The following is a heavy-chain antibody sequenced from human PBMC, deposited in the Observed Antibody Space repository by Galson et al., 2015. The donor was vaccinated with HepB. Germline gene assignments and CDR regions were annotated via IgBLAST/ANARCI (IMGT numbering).Heavy chain of an antibody. CDR3: AREDSGYSSSYGMDV. V-gene: IGHV3-30-3*01. J-gene: IGHJ6*02. CDR2: ISYDGSNK. D-gene: IGHD6-19*01. Sequence: SLRLSCAASGFTFSSYAMHWVRQAPGKGLEWVAVISYDGSNKYYADSVKGRFTISRDNSKNTLYLQMNSLRAEDTAVYYCAREDSGYSSSYGMDVWGQGTTVTVSS. CDR1: GFTFSSYA.